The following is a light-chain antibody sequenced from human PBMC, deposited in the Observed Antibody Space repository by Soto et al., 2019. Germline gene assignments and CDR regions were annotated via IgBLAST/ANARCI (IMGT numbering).Light chain of an antibody. CDR1: QGISNF. CDR3: QKYSSVIT. CDR2: AAS. J-gene: IGKJ5*01. V-gene: IGKV1-27*01. Sequence: DIPMTQSPSSLSASVGDRVTITCRASQGISNFLAWYQQKPGKVPKLLISAASTLQSGVPSRFSGSGSGTDFTLTITSLQPEDVATYYCQKYSSVITFGQGTRLXIK.